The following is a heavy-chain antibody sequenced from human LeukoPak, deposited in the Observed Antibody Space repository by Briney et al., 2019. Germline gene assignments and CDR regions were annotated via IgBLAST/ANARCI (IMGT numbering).Heavy chain of an antibody. J-gene: IGHJ4*02. D-gene: IGHD5-24*01. CDR1: GGSISSGSYY. CDR2: IYTSGST. Sequence: RPSQTLSLTCTVSGGSISSGSYYWSWIRQPAGKGLEWIGRIYTSGSTNYNPSLKSRVTISVDTSKNQFSLKLSSVTAADTAVYYCASEMATNLFDYWGQGTLVTVSS. CDR3: ASEMATNLFDY. V-gene: IGHV4-61*02.